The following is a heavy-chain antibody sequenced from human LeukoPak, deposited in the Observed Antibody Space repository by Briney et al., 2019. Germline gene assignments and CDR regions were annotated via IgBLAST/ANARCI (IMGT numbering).Heavy chain of an antibody. J-gene: IGHJ4*02. CDR3: ATSFGPVIAAAGTGAD. Sequence: GGSLRLSYAASGFTFSSYAMSWVRQAPGKGLEWVSAISGSGGSTYYADSVKGRFTISRDNSKNTLYLQMNSLRAEDTAVYYCATSFGPVIAAAGTGADWGQGTLVTVSS. CDR1: GFTFSSYA. V-gene: IGHV3-23*01. D-gene: IGHD6-13*01. CDR2: ISGSGGST.